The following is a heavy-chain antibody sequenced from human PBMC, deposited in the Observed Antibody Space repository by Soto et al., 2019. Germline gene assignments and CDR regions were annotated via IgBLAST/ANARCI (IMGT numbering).Heavy chain of an antibody. D-gene: IGHD6-6*01. Sequence: SXKVSFKAAGYTXSGYYLNWVRQAPGQGLEWLGWINPNGGGTNYAQDFKGRITMTRDASINTAYLEMTRLRSEDTAVYYCAREGIAARIPTVWGQGTLVTVSP. CDR3: AREGIAARIPTV. CDR2: INPNGGGT. CDR1: GYTXSGYY. J-gene: IGHJ4*02. V-gene: IGHV1-2*02.